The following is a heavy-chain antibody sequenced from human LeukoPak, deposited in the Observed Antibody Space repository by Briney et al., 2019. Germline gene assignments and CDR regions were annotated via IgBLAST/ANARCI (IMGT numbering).Heavy chain of an antibody. V-gene: IGHV1-2*06. CDR1: GYTFTSYA. CDR3: ARGLYYYDSSGDYYFDY. D-gene: IGHD3-22*01. J-gene: IGHJ4*02. CDR2: INPNSGGT. Sequence: ASVKVSCKASGYTFTSYAMHWVRQAPGQGLEWMGRINPNSGGTNYAQRFQGRVTMTRDTSISTAYMDLNRLSSGDTAVYYCARGLYYYDSSGDYYFDYWGQGTLVTVSS.